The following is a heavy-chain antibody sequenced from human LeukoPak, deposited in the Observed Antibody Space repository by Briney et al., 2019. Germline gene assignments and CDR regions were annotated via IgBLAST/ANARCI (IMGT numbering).Heavy chain of an antibody. D-gene: IGHD6-19*01. V-gene: IGHV4-59*08. CDR3: ARQQWLEQDAFDI. CDR2: IYYSGST. CDR1: GGSISSYY. Sequence: SETLSLTCTVSGGSISSYYWSWIRQPPGKGLEWIGYIYYSGSTNYNPSLKSRVTISVDTSKNQFSLKLSSVTAADTAVYYCARQQWLEQDAFDIWGQGTMVTVSS. J-gene: IGHJ3*02.